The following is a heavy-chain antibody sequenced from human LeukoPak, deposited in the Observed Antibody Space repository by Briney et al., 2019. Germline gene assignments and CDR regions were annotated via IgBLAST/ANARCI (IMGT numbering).Heavy chain of an antibody. D-gene: IGHD2-15*01. CDR2: ISGSGNTT. Sequence: GGSLRLSCAASQFTFSNYAMSWVRQAPGKGLEWVSAISGSGNTTYFGDSVMGRFTISRDNPKNTVYLQMNSLSAEDTAVYYCAKGPAPYCSGGSCYSPHWYFDLWGRGTLVTVSS. CDR1: QFTFSNYA. CDR3: AKGPAPYCSGGSCYSPHWYFDL. V-gene: IGHV3-23*01. J-gene: IGHJ2*01.